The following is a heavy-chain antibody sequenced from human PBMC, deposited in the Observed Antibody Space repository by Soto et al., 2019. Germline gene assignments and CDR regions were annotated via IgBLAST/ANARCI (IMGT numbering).Heavy chain of an antibody. CDR3: ASPRRDGYKVGGWFDP. J-gene: IGHJ5*02. Sequence: QVQMVQYGAEVQKPGSSVKVSCKASGGTFSSYAISWVRQSPGQGLEWMGGIIPIFGTANYAQKCQGRVATTADESNRRASMELSSLISADTAVYYCASPRRDGYKVGGWFDPWGQGTQVTVSS. CDR2: IIPIFGTA. CDR1: GGTFSSYA. D-gene: IGHD5-12*01. V-gene: IGHV1-69*01.